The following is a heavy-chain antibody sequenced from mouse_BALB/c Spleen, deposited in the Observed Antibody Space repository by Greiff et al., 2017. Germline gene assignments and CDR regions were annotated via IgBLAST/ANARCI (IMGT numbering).Heavy chain of an antibody. CDR2: IYYSGTI. J-gene: IGHJ2*01. CDR1: GISITTGNYR. Sequence: EVKLVESGPGLVKPSQTVSLTCTVTGISITTGNYRWSWIRQFPGNKLEWIGYIYYSGTITYNPSLTSRTTITRDTSKNQFFLEMNSLTAEDTATYYCARDNWDDDYFDYWGQGTTLTVSS. CDR3: ARDNWDDDYFDY. D-gene: IGHD4-1*01. V-gene: IGHV3-5*02.